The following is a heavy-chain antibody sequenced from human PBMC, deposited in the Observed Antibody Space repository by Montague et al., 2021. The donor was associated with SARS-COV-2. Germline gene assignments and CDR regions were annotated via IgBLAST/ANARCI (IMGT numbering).Heavy chain of an antibody. J-gene: IGHJ6*02. Sequence: SETLSLTCTVSGGSNSNYYWSWIRQPPGRGLEWIGYIHYSGSTDYSPSLKSRVTISLDTSKNQFSLKVTSVTAADTAVYYCARGGGYYNYGLDVWGPGTTVTVSS. CDR1: GGSNSNYY. CDR3: ARGGGYYNYGLDV. V-gene: IGHV4-59*01. D-gene: IGHD3-22*01. CDR2: IHYSGST.